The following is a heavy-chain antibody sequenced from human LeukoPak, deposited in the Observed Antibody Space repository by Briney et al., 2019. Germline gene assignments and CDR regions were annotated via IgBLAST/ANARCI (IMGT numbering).Heavy chain of an antibody. V-gene: IGHV3-7*03. Sequence: GGSLRLSCAASGFTFSSYWMTWVRQAPGKGLEWVANIKQDGGEKYYVDFVKGRFTISRDNAKNSLHLQMNSLRAEDTAVYYCAREAVVTAIGYYYGMDVWGQGTTVTVSS. CDR1: GFTFSSYW. D-gene: IGHD2-21*02. CDR2: IKQDGGEK. J-gene: IGHJ6*02. CDR3: AREAVVTAIGYYYGMDV.